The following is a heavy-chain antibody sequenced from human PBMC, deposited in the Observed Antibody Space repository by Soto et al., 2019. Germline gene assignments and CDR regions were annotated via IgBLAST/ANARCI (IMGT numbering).Heavy chain of an antibody. CDR1: GGSISSGDYY. D-gene: IGHD3-3*01. Sequence: QVQLQESGPGLVKPSQTLSLTCTVSGGSISSGDYYWSWIRQHPGKGLEWMGYIYYSGSTYYNPSLKSRVTITVDTSKNQCSLKLSSVTAADTAVYYCARWWSGSRQGFDPWGQGTLVTVSS. CDR2: IYYSGST. CDR3: ARWWSGSRQGFDP. V-gene: IGHV4-31*03. J-gene: IGHJ5*02.